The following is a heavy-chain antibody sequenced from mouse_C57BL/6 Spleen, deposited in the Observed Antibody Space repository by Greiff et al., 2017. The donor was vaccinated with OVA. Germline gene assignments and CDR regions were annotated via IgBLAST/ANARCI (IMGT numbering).Heavy chain of an antibody. CDR2: IYPGDGDT. J-gene: IGHJ2*01. D-gene: IGHD2-12*01. CDR1: GYAFSSSW. V-gene: IGHV1-82*01. CDR3: ARLGDSYYNFFDY. Sequence: VQLQQSGPELVKPGASVKISCKASGYAFSSSWMNWVKQRPGKGLEWIGRIYPGDGDTNYNGKFKGKATLTADKYSSTAYMQLSSLTSEDSAVYFCARLGDSYYNFFDYWGQGTTLTVSS.